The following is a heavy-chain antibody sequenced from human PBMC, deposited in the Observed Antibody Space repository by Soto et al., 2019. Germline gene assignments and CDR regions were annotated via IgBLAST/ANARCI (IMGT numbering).Heavy chain of an antibody. D-gene: IGHD3-22*01. Sequence: QAQLVESGGGVVQPGRSLRLSCAASGFTFSSYGMHWVRQAPGKGLEWVAVISNDGSNKYYADSVKGRFTISRDNSKNTLYLQMNSLRAEDTAVYYCAKEWVYDSSGWSFDYWGQGTLVTVSS. CDR1: GFTFSSYG. CDR2: ISNDGSNK. J-gene: IGHJ4*02. CDR3: AKEWVYDSSGWSFDY. V-gene: IGHV3-30*18.